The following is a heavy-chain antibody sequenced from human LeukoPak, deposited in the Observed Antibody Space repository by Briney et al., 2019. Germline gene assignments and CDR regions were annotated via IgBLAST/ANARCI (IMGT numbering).Heavy chain of an antibody. D-gene: IGHD4-17*01. CDR1: GYTFSGYY. CDR2: INSNSGDK. J-gene: IGHJ6*02. V-gene: IGHV1-2*02. CDR3: AGQGAYYGDYVGDYYYSYVMDV. Sequence: GSVTVSCKASGYTFSGYYMHWVRQAPGKGLEWMGLINSNSGDKNYAQKVQGRVTITRDNSKSTVYMELNRLRADDTAVYYCAGQGAYYGDYVGDYYYSYVMDVWGQGTTVTVSS.